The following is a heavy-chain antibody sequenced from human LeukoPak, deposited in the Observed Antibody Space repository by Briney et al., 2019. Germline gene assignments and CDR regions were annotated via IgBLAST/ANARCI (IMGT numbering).Heavy chain of an antibody. J-gene: IGHJ3*02. CDR2: ISFDGSVI. CDR3: VRHFRGFGM. Sequence: GGSLRLSCAASGFSFSEYAMHWARQAPGKGLEWVAVISFDGSVIDYAESVKGRVTISRDNSKNTLYLQVDSLRLEDTAVYYCVRHFRGFGMWGQGTMVTVSS. V-gene: IGHV3-30*04. CDR1: GFSFSEYA.